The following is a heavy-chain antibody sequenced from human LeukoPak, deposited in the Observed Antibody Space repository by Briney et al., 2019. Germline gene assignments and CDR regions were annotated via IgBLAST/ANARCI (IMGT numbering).Heavy chain of an antibody. CDR3: AKEPGGMEWLLSNWFDP. CDR2: IRYDGSNK. J-gene: IGHJ5*02. Sequence: GGSLRLSCAASGFTFSSYGMHWVRQAPGKGLEWVAFIRYDGSNKYYADSVKGRFTISRDNSKNTLYLQMNSLRAEDTAAYYCAKEPGGMEWLLSNWFDPWGQGTLVTVSS. D-gene: IGHD3-3*01. V-gene: IGHV3-30*02. CDR1: GFTFSSYG.